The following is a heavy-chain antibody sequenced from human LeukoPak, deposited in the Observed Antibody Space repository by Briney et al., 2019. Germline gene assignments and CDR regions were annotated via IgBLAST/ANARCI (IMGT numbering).Heavy chain of an antibody. J-gene: IGHJ4*02. CDR2: ISDSGSAI. Sequence: TGGSLRLSCAASGFTFSSYEMNWVRQAPGKGLEWISYISDSGSAIHYADSVKGRFTISRDNAKNSLYLQMNSLRAEDTAVYYCATEERVVGAAFEYWGQGTLVTVSS. D-gene: IGHD1-26*01. CDR1: GFTFSSYE. CDR3: ATEERVVGAAFEY. V-gene: IGHV3-48*03.